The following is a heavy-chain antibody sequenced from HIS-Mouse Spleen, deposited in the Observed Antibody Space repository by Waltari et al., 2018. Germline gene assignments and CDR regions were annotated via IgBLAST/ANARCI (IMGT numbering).Heavy chain of an antibody. CDR3: ARIAPSLVIVATMGDAFDI. Sequence: QVTLKESGPVLVKPTETLTLTCTVSGFSLSNARMGVSWIRQPPGKALEWLAHIFSNDEKSYSTSLKSRLTISKDTSKSQVVLTMTNMDHVDTATYYCARIAPSLVIVATMGDAFDIWGQGTMVTVSS. J-gene: IGHJ3*02. D-gene: IGHD5-12*01. CDR2: IFSNDEK. V-gene: IGHV2-26*01. CDR1: GFSLSNARMG.